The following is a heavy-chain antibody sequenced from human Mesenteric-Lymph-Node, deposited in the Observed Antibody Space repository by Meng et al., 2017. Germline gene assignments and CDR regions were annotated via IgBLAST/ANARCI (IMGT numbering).Heavy chain of an antibody. D-gene: IGHD3-10*01. CDR3: ATTMVRGVTYWYFDL. CDR1: GVTVSSYG. Sequence: QGPLGRVGGEGKKPGSSGKVSCKASGVTVSSYGISWVRQAPGQGLEWMGGSIPIFGTANYAQKFQGRVTITTDESTSTAYMELSSLRSEDTAVYYCATTMVRGVTYWYFDLWGRGTLVTVSS. CDR2: SIPIFGTA. V-gene: IGHV1-69*05. J-gene: IGHJ2*01.